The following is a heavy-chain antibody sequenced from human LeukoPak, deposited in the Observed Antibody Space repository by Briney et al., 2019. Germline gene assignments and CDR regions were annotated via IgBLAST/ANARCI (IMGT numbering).Heavy chain of an antibody. J-gene: IGHJ4*02. D-gene: IGHD4-17*01. CDR3: ARGLRYGDYLAPLDY. Sequence: ASVNVSCKASGYTFTCYGISWVRQAPAQGVEWMGWTSGYNGNTKYAQKLQGRVTMTTDTSTSTAYMEVRSLRSDDTAVYYCARGLRYGDYLAPLDYWGQGTLVTVSS. V-gene: IGHV1-18*01. CDR1: GYTFTCYG. CDR2: TSGYNGNT.